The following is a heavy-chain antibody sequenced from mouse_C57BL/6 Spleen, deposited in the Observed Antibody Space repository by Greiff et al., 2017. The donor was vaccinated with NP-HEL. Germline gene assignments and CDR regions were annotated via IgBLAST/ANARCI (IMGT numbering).Heavy chain of an antibody. CDR3: ARSRTYDYEAMDY. Sequence: QVQLQQPGTELVKPGASVKLSCKASGYTFTSYWMHWVKQRPGQGLEWIGNINPSNGGTNYNEKVKSKATLTVDKSSSTAYMQLSSLTSEDSAVYYCARSRTYDYEAMDYWGQGTSVTVSS. J-gene: IGHJ4*01. D-gene: IGHD5-1*01. CDR1: GYTFTSYW. V-gene: IGHV1-53*01. CDR2: INPSNGGT.